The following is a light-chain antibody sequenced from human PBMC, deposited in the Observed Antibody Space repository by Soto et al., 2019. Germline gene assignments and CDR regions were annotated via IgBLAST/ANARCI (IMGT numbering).Light chain of an antibody. Sequence: DIQMTQSPSTLSASVGDRVTITCRASQSISSWLAWYQQKPGEAPKLLIYKASSLESGVPSRFSGSGSGTEFTLTISSLQPDDFATYYCQQYSSLYTFGQGTKLEFK. CDR2: KAS. V-gene: IGKV1-5*03. J-gene: IGKJ2*01. CDR1: QSISSW. CDR3: QQYSSLYT.